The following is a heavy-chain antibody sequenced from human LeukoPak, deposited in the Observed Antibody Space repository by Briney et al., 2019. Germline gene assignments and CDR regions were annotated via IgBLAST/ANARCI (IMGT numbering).Heavy chain of an antibody. D-gene: IGHD3-22*01. CDR1: GSTFSSYA. CDR2: IIPIFGIA. CDR3: ARMVDSSGPDIDY. Sequence: SVKVSCKASGSTFSSYAISWVRQAPGQGLEWMGRIIPIFGIANYAQKFQGRVTITADKSTSTAYMELSSLRSEDTAVYYCARMVDSSGPDIDYWGQGTLVTVSS. J-gene: IGHJ4*02. V-gene: IGHV1-69*04.